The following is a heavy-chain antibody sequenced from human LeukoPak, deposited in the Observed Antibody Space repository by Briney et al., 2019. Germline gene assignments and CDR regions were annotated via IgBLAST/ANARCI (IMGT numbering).Heavy chain of an antibody. J-gene: IGHJ6*02. CDR3: ARGPKGSGSYRRPNYYGMDV. Sequence: SETLSLNCAVYGGSFSGYYWSWIRQPPGKGLEWIGEINHSGSTNYNPSLKSRVTISVDTSKNQFSLKLSSVTAADTAVYYCARGPKGSGSYRRPNYYGMDVWGQGTTVTVSS. V-gene: IGHV4-34*01. D-gene: IGHD3-10*01. CDR2: INHSGST. CDR1: GGSFSGYY.